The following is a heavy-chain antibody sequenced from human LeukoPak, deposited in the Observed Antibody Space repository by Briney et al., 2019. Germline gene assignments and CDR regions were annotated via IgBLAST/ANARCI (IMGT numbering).Heavy chain of an antibody. Sequence: GGSLRLSCEAPGFTFSSSAMSWVRQAPGKGLEWVSVISGSGDSTYYADSVEGRCTTSRDNSKDALYLQMNSLRAEDTAVYYCARVGYSGYDYDYWGQGTLVTVSS. CDR3: ARVGYSGYDYDY. J-gene: IGHJ4*02. V-gene: IGHV3-23*01. CDR2: ISGSGDST. CDR1: GFTFSSSA. D-gene: IGHD5-12*01.